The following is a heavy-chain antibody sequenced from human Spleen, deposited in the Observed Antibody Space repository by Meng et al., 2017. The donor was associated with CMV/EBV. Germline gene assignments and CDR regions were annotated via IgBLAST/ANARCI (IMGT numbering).Heavy chain of an antibody. Sequence: ASVKVSCKASGYTFTGYYMHWVRQAPGQGLEWMGWINPNTGVTNYAQKFQGRVTMTRDTSISTAYMELSRVRSDDTAVYYCARTSIAVAGSIDCWGQGTLVTVSS. J-gene: IGHJ4*02. CDR3: ARTSIAVAGSIDC. V-gene: IGHV1-2*02. CDR2: INPNTGVT. D-gene: IGHD6-19*01. CDR1: GYTFTGYY.